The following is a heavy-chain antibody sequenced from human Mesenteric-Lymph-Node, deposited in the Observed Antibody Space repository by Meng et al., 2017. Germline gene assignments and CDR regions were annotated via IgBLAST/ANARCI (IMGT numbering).Heavy chain of an antibody. J-gene: IGHJ4*02. CDR3: ARGPIGD. D-gene: IGHD3-16*01. CDR2: ISPYTGDT. CDR1: GYTFTTFG. V-gene: IGHV1-18*01. Sequence: ASVKVSCKASGYTFTTFGISWVRQAPGQGLEWMGWISPYTGDTKYAQRLQGRVTMTRDTSTSTVYMELSSLRSEDTAVYYCARGPIGDWGQGTLVTVSS.